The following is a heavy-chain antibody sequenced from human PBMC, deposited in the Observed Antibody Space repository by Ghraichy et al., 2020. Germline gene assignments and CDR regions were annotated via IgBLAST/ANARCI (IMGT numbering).Heavy chain of an antibody. J-gene: IGHJ4*02. V-gene: IGHV3-23*01. D-gene: IGHD1-26*01. CDR3: AKDLSELGDYFDY. CDR1: GFTFSSYA. CDR2: ISGSGGST. Sequence: GESLNISCAASGFTFSSYAMSWVRQAPGKGLEWVSAISGSGGSTYYADSVKGRFTISRDNSKNTLYLQMNSLRAEDTAVYYCAKDLSELGDYFDYWGQGTLVTVSS.